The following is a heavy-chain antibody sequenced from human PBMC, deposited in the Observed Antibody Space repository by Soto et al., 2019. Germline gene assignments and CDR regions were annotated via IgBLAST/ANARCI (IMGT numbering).Heavy chain of an antibody. CDR3: ARVRFGQWGYAMDV. J-gene: IGHJ6*02. D-gene: IGHD3-10*01. Sequence: GSLRLSCAASGITFSDCYMNWIRQAPGKGLEWVSYMSSSGDSINYAGSVRGRFTVSRDNAKNSLYLQMNSLRAEDTAMYYCARVRFGQWGYAMDVWGQGTTVTVSS. CDR2: MSSSGDSI. V-gene: IGHV3-11*01. CDR1: GITFSDCY.